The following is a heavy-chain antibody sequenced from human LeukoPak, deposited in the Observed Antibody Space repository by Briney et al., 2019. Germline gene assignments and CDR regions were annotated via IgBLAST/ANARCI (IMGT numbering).Heavy chain of an antibody. J-gene: IGHJ4*02. CDR3: ASIKYYYDSSGYYEDY. CDR1: GYTFTGYY. V-gene: IGHV1-2*02. D-gene: IGHD3-22*01. Sequence: GASVKVSCKASGYTFTGYYMHWVRQAPGQGLEWMGWINPNSGGTNYAQKFQGRVTMTRDTSISTAYMELSRLRSDDTAVYYCASIKYYYDSSGYYEDYWGQGTLVTVSS. CDR2: INPNSGGT.